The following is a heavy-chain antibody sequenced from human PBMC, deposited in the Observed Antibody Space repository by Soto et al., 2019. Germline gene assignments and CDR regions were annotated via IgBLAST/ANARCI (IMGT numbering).Heavy chain of an antibody. J-gene: IGHJ6*01. V-gene: IGHV3-33*01. CDR2: IWYDGSNK. D-gene: IGHD6-13*01. CDR3: AREGSGGWSQYYYGMDV. Sequence: VRHTKGKGLEWVAVIWYDGSNKYYANSVKGRFTISRDNSKNTLYLQMNSLRAEDTAVYYCAREGSGGWSQYYYGMDVWRHRSTVTVSS.